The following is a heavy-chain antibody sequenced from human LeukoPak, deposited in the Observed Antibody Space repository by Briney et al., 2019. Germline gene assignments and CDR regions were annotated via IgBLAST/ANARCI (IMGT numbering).Heavy chain of an antibody. CDR1: GYTFTSYG. V-gene: IGHV1-18*01. CDR2: ISAYNGNT. J-gene: IGHJ6*02. Sequence: ASVTVSCKASGYTFTSYGISWVRQAPGQGLEWMGWISAYNGNTNYAQKFQGRVTITADESTSTAYMELSSLRSEDTAVYYCARGMGDYGMDYYYGMDVWGQGTTVTVSS. CDR3: ARGMGDYGMDYYYGMDV. D-gene: IGHD4-17*01.